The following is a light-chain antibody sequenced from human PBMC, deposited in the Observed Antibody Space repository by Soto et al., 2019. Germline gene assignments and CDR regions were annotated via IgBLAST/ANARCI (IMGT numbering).Light chain of an antibody. CDR3: QHYSNCPPT. V-gene: IGKV3-15*01. J-gene: IGKJ3*01. Sequence: EVVMTQSPATLSVSPGVRVTLSCRASESVHRNLAWYQQKPGQGPSLLIYYASTRATGVPDRFTGSGSGPEFTLTISSLHADDFGVYHCQHYSNCPPTFGPGTKVEIK. CDR2: YAS. CDR1: ESVHRN.